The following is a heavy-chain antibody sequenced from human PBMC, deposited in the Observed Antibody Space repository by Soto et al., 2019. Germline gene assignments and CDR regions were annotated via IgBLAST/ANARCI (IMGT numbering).Heavy chain of an antibody. J-gene: IGHJ6*03. CDR3: AREFIRGANYYYYYMDV. V-gene: IGHV3-33*01. CDR1: GFTFSSYG. CDR2: IWYDGSNK. Sequence: QVQLVESGGGVVQPGRSLRLSCAASGFTFSSYGMHWVRQAPGKGLEWVAVIWYDGSNKYYADSVKGRFTISRDNSKNTLYLQMNSLRAEDTAVYYCAREFIRGANYYYYYMDVWGKGTTVTVSS. D-gene: IGHD3-10*01.